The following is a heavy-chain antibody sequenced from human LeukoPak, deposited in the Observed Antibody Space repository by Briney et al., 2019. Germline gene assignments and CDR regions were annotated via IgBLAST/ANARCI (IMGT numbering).Heavy chain of an antibody. CDR1: GGSISSYY. CDR3: ASQGYDILTGYYGFDY. Sequence: SETLSLTCTVSGGSISSYYWSRIRQPPGKGLEWIGYIYYSGSTNYNPSLKSRVTISVDTSKNQFSLKLSSVTAADTAVYYCASQGYDILTGYYGFDYWGQGTLVTVSS. J-gene: IGHJ4*02. CDR2: IYYSGST. V-gene: IGHV4-59*01. D-gene: IGHD3-9*01.